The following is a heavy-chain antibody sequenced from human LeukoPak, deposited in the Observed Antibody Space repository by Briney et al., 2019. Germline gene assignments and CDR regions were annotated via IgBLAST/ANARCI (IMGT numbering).Heavy chain of an antibody. J-gene: IGHJ6*02. CDR3: ARDKGITVILGISYHYYYGMDV. CDR1: GYTFTGYY. V-gene: IGHV1-2*02. CDR2: INPDSGDT. D-gene: IGHD3-10*01. Sequence: ASVKVSCKASGYTFTGYYMHWVRQAPGQGLEWMGWINPDSGDTNFAQKFQGRVTMTRDTSISTAYMELSRLRSDDAAVYYCARDKGITVILGISYHYYYGMDVWGQGTTVIVSS.